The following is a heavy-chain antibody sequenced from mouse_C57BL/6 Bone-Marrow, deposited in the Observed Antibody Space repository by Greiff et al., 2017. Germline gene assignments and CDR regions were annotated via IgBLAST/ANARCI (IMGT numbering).Heavy chain of an antibody. D-gene: IGHD2-12*01. Sequence: VQLQQSGAELVKPGASVKLSCTASGFNIKDYYMHWVKQRTEQGLEWIGRIDPEDGETKYAPKFQGKATITADTSSNPAYLQRSSLTSEDTAVYYCRYDGCAYWGQGTLVTVSA. J-gene: IGHJ3*01. CDR2: IDPEDGET. V-gene: IGHV14-2*01. CDR1: GFNIKDYY. CDR3: RYDGCAY.